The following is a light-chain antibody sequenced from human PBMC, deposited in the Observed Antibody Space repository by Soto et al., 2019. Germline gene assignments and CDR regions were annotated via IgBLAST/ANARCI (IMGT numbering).Light chain of an antibody. V-gene: IGKV3-20*01. J-gene: IGKJ1*01. CDR3: QQYGSSPRT. CDR1: QSVSSSC. CDR2: DAS. Sequence: EIVLTQSPGTLSLSPVERATLSCMASQSVSSSCLAWYQQKPGQAPRLLIYDASSRATGIPDRFSGSGSGTDFTLTISRLEPEDFAMYYCQQYGSSPRTFGQGTKVDIK.